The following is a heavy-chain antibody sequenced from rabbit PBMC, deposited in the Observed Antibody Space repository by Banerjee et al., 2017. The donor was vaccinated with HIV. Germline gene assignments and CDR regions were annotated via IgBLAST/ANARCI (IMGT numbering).Heavy chain of an antibody. CDR2: IDAGSSGST. V-gene: IGHV1S40*01. CDR3: ARESYAGYAYGL. J-gene: IGHJ6*01. Sequence: GLEWIACIDAGSSGSTYYASWAKGRFTVSKTSSTTVTLQMTSLTAADTATYFCARESYAGYAYGLWGQGTLVTVS. D-gene: IGHD6-1*01.